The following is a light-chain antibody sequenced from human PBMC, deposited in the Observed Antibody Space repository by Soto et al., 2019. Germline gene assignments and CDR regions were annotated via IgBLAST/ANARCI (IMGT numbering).Light chain of an antibody. Sequence: DIQMTQSPSSLSASVGDRVTITCRASQSISSYLNWYQQKPGKAPKLLIYAASSLQSGVPSRFSGSGYGTDFTLTISSLQPEDFATYYCQQSYSTPPYTFGQGTKVDIK. CDR1: QSISSY. CDR3: QQSYSTPPYT. J-gene: IGKJ2*01. CDR2: AAS. V-gene: IGKV1-39*01.